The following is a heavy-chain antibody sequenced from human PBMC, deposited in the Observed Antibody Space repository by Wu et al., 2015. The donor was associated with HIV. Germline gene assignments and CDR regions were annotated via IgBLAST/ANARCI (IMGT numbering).Heavy chain of an antibody. D-gene: IGHD6-19*01. V-gene: IGHV1-2*02. CDR3: AKEAGGAVAGKSGLDY. J-gene: IGHJ4*02. CDR1: GYYFTGYF. Sequence: QVQLVQSGAEVKKPGASVKVSCKASGYYFTGYFIHWVRQAPGQGLEWMGWINPNSGRTNFAQKFQGRVTMTRDKSISTAYMEMISLKSDDTAIYYCAKEAGGAVAGKSGLDYWGQGTLVTVSS. CDR2: INPNSGRT.